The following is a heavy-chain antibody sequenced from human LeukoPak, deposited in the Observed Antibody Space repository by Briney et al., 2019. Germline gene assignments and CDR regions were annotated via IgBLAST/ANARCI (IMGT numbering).Heavy chain of an antibody. CDR2: IYSGGST. J-gene: IGHJ4*02. Sequence: GGSLRLSCAASEFTVGSNTMSWVRQAPGKGLEWVSIIYSGGSTPYADSAKGRFTISRDNSKNTLYLQMNSLRTEDTAVYYCARGGSYFDISGYYFYWGQGTLVTVSS. D-gene: IGHD3-22*01. V-gene: IGHV3-66*01. CDR1: EFTVGSNT. CDR3: ARGGSYFDISGYYFY.